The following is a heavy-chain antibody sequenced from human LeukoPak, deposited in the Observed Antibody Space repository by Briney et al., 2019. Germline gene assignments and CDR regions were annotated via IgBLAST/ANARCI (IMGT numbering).Heavy chain of an antibody. D-gene: IGHD6-19*01. J-gene: IGHJ3*02. CDR2: ISSGGTTT. CDR1: GFTFRDFF. Sequence: SPGGSLRLSCAASGFTFRDFFMSWIRQAPGKGLECVSYISSGGTTTYYADSVKGRFTISRVDAKNSLYLQMNSLRAEDTAVYYCAKDLSSGWYGYDAFDIWGQGTMVTVSS. V-gene: IGHV3-11*01. CDR3: AKDLSSGWYGYDAFDI.